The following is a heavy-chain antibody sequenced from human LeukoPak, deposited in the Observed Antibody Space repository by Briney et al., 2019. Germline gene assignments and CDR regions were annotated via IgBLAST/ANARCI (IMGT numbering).Heavy chain of an antibody. CDR3: ARDFPREKYGMDV. V-gene: IGHV4-59*01. Sequence: SETLSLTCTVSGGSISSYYWSWIRQPPGKGLEWIGYISYSGSTNYNPSLKSRVTISVDTSKNQFSLKLSSVTAADTAVYYCARDFPREKYGMDVWGQGTTVTVSS. CDR2: ISYSGST. CDR1: GGSISSYY. J-gene: IGHJ6*02.